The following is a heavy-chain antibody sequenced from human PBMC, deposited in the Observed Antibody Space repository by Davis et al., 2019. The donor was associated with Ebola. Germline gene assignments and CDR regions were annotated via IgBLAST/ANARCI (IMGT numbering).Heavy chain of an antibody. Sequence: QTPSPTPAISGDNVPSNSVVCNCTRQSPSRGLEWPRRSYYRSKWYNDYAVSMKSRITINPDTSSNQFSLQLNSVIPEDTAVYYRARGGWASGMDVWGQGTTVTVSS. D-gene: IGHD6-19*01. CDR2: SYYRSKWYN. V-gene: IGHV6-1*01. J-gene: IGHJ6*02. CDR3: ARGGWASGMDV. CDR1: GDNVPSNSVV.